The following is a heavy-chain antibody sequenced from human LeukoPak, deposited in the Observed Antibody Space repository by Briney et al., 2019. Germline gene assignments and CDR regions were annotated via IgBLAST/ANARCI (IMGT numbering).Heavy chain of an antibody. CDR3: ARGRGSLTY. V-gene: IGHV4-59*01. Sequence: PSETLSLTCTVSVVSISLYYWSWIRQPPGKGLEWIGYFYDTRSPKYNPSLERRVTISVDMSRNQFSLNLTSVTAADTAVYYCARGRGSLTYWGQGTLATVSS. D-gene: IGHD3-10*01. CDR2: FYDTRSP. CDR1: VVSISLYY. J-gene: IGHJ4*02.